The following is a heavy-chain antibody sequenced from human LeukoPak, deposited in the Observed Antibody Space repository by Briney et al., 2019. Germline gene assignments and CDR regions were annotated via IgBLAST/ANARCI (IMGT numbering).Heavy chain of an antibody. J-gene: IGHJ4*02. CDR2: ISYDGSNK. CDR1: GFTFSSYG. D-gene: IGHD2-2*01. CDR3: AKENYRFSSPSYFDY. Sequence: PGGSLRLSCAASGFTFSSYGMHWVRQAPGKGLEWVAVISYDGSNKYYADSVKGRFTISRDNSKNTLYLQMNSLRAEDTAVYYCAKENYRFSSPSYFDYWGQGTLVTVSS. V-gene: IGHV3-30*18.